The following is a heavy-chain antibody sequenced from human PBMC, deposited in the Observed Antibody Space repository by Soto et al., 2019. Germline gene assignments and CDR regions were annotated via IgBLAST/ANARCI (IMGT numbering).Heavy chain of an antibody. V-gene: IGHV2-70*01. J-gene: IGHJ6*02. Sequence: SGPTLMNPTQTLTLTCTFSGFSLSTSGMCVSWIRQPPGKALEWLALIDWDDDKYYSTSLKTRLTISKDTSKNQVVLTMTNMDPVDTATYYCARTPYDFWSGYQYYYYYGMDVWGQGTTVTVSS. CDR1: GFSLSTSGMC. CDR2: IDWDDDK. D-gene: IGHD3-3*01. CDR3: ARTPYDFWSGYQYYYYYGMDV.